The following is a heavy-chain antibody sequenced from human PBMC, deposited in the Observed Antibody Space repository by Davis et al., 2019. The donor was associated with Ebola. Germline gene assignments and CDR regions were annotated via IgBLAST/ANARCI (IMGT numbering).Heavy chain of an antibody. CDR2: IYSGGST. Sequence: GGSLRLSCAASGFTVSSNYMSWVRQAPGKGLEWVSVIYSGGSTYYADSVKGRFTISRDNSKNTLYLQMNSLRAEDTAVYYCARDRTTMVQGVIIIWYYFDYWGQGTLVTVSS. J-gene: IGHJ4*02. V-gene: IGHV3-66*01. D-gene: IGHD3-10*01. CDR1: GFTVSSNY. CDR3: ARDRTTMVQGVIIIWYYFDY.